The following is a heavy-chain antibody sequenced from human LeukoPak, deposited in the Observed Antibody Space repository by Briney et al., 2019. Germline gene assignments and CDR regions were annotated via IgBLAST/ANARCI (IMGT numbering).Heavy chain of an antibody. V-gene: IGHV3-66*01. J-gene: IGHJ4*02. CDR2: IYTGGST. D-gene: IGHD6-13*01. Sequence: EGSLRLSCAGSGFTVTSNYMSWVRQAPGRGLEWVSVIYTGGSTYYADSVKGRFTISRDNSKNTVYLQMNSLRAEDTAVYYCAKSPGYSSSFDYWGQGTLVSVSS. CDR3: AKSPGYSSSFDY. CDR1: GFTVTSNY.